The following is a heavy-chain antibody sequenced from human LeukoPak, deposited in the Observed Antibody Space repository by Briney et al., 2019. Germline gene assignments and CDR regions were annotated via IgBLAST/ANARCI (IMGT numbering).Heavy chain of an antibody. CDR1: GHSISRDYS. CDR3: ARLGWRYFDWLAP. J-gene: IGHJ5*02. Sequence: SETLSLTCAVSGHSISRDYSWGWIRQPPGKGLEWIGSINHSGGTYYNQSLKSRVTISRDTSKNQFSLNLNDVTAADTAVYYCARLGWRYFDWLAPWGQGTLVTVSS. CDR2: INHSGGT. D-gene: IGHD3-9*01. V-gene: IGHV4-38-2*01.